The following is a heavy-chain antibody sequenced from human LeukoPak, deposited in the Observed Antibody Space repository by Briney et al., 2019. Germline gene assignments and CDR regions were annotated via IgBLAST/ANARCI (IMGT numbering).Heavy chain of an antibody. J-gene: IGHJ4*02. D-gene: IGHD1-26*01. CDR3: ARAREVGAHFDY. Sequence: SGTLSLTCTVSGGSISSYYWSWIRQPPGKGLEWIGYIYYSGSTNYNLSLKSRVTISVDTSKNQFSLKLSSVTAADTAVYYCARAREVGAHFDYWGQGTLVTVSS. CDR1: GGSISSYY. V-gene: IGHV4-59*01. CDR2: IYYSGST.